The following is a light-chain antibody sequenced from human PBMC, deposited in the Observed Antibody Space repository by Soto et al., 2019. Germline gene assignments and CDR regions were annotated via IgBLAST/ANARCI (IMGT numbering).Light chain of an antibody. CDR2: GVS. V-gene: IGKV3-20*01. Sequence: EIVLTQSPGTLSLFPGEGATLSCRASQSLSSGYLAWYQQKPGQAPRLLIYGVSNRATGIPDRFSGSGSGTDFTLTISRLEPEDFAVYYCQQYSSSLVYTFGQGTKLEIK. CDR1: QSLSSGY. J-gene: IGKJ2*01. CDR3: QQYSSSLVYT.